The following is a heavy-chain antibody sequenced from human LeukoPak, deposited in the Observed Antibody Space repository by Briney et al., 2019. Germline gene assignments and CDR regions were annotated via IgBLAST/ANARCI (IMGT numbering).Heavy chain of an antibody. V-gene: IGHV5-51*01. Sequence: GASLKISCWGSGYSFTTYWIGWGRQMPGKGLEWMGIIYPHDSDTRYSPSFQGQVTISADKSISTAYLQWSNLKASDTAMYYCVRQNYDSSGYYFEYWGQGTLVTVSS. D-gene: IGHD3-22*01. J-gene: IGHJ4*02. CDR1: GYSFTTYW. CDR3: VRQNYDSSGYYFEY. CDR2: IYPHDSDT.